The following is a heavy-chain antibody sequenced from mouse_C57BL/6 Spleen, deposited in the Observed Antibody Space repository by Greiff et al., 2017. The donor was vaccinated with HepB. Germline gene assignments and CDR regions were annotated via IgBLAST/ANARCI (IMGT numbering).Heavy chain of an antibody. CDR2: ISSGSSTI. J-gene: IGHJ1*03. CDR3: ARPGAGTRYFDV. CDR1: GFTFSDYG. V-gene: IGHV5-17*01. D-gene: IGHD4-1*01. Sequence: EVNVVESGGGLVKPGGSLKLSCAASGFTFSDYGMHWVRQAPEKGLEWVAYISSGSSTIYYADTVKGRFTISRDNAKNTLFLQMTSLRSADTAMYYCARPGAGTRYFDVWGTGTTVTVSS.